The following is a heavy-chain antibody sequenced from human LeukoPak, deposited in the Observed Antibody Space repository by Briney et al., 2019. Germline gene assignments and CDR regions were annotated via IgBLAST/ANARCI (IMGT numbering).Heavy chain of an antibody. D-gene: IGHD3-10*01. CDR1: GFIFSSYW. Sequence: PGGSLRLSCAASGFIFSSYWMSWVRQAPGKGLEWVANIKQDGSEKYYVESVKGRFTISRDNGKNSLYLQMNSLRVEDTAVYYCAKVAKYYYGSETYYFFEHWGQGTPVTASS. J-gene: IGHJ4*02. V-gene: IGHV3-7*01. CDR3: AKVAKYYYGSETYYFFEH. CDR2: IKQDGSEK.